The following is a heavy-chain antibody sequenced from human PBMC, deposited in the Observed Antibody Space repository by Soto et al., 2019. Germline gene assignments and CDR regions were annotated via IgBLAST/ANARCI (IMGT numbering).Heavy chain of an antibody. D-gene: IGHD3-10*01. CDR2: ISYDGSNK. Sequence: HPGGSLRLSCAASGFTFSSYGMHWVRQAPGKGLEWVAVISYDGSNKYYADSVKGRFTISRDNSKNTLYLQMNSLRAEDTAVYYCAKVHGVWFGESNRFDYWGQGTLVTVSS. CDR1: GFTFSSYG. V-gene: IGHV3-30*18. CDR3: AKVHGVWFGESNRFDY. J-gene: IGHJ4*02.